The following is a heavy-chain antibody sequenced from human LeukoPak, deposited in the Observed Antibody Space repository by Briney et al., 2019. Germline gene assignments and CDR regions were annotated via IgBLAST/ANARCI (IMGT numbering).Heavy chain of an antibody. V-gene: IGHV3-15*01. J-gene: IGHJ4*02. CDR1: GFTFSSYT. CDR2: IKSKPDGGTT. CDR3: TTLDSGSWYPSDN. Sequence: PGGSLRLSCAASGFTFSSYTMGWVRQAPGKGLEWVGRIKSKPDGGTTDYAAPVKGRFIISRDDSKDTLYLQMNRLKIEDSAVYYCTTLDSGSWYPSDNWGQGTLVTVSS. D-gene: IGHD6-13*01.